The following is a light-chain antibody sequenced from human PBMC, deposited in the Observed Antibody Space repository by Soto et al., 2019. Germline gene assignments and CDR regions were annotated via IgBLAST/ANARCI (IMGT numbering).Light chain of an antibody. CDR3: QQRSNWPPTT. CDR2: DAS. Sequence: EIVLTQSPATLSLSPGERATLSCRASQSVSSYLAWYQQKPGQAPRLLIYDASNRATGIPARFSGSVSGTDFTLTISSLEPEEFAGYYCQQRSNWPPTTFGQGTRLEIK. V-gene: IGKV3-11*01. CDR1: QSVSSY. J-gene: IGKJ5*01.